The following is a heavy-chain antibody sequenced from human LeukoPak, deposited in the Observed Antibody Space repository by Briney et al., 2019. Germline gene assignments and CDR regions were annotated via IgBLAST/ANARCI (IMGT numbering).Heavy chain of an antibody. CDR3: ASCGHYYDSSGYLRY. CDR2: INPNSGGT. CDR1: GYTFTGYY. V-gene: IGHV1-2*02. D-gene: IGHD3-22*01. J-gene: IGHJ4*02. Sequence: GASVKVSCKASGYTFTGYYMHWVRQAPGQGLEWMGWINPNSGGTNYAQKFQGRVTMTRDTSISTAYMELSRLRSDDTAVYYCASCGHYYDSSGYLRYWGQGTLVTVSS.